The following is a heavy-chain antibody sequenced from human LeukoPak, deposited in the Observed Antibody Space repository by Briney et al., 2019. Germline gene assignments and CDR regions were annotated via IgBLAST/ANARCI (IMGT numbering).Heavy chain of an antibody. D-gene: IGHD5-18*01. V-gene: IGHV4-39*07. J-gene: IGHJ4*02. Sequence: SETLSLTCTVSGGSISSSSYFWGWIRQPPGRGLEWIGSLYYSGSTYYNPSLKSRGTISVDPSKNQFSLKLSSVTAADTAVYYCARDYQGGYGDKTVDYWGQGTLVTVSS. CDR1: GGSISSSSYF. CDR2: LYYSGST. CDR3: ARDYQGGYGDKTVDY.